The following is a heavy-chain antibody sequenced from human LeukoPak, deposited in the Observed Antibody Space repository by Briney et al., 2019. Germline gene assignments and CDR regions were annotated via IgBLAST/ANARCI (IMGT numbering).Heavy chain of an antibody. CDR3: AREGYYDSSGYYRKDDAFDI. V-gene: IGHV4-61*01. J-gene: IGHJ3*02. CDR1: GGSISSSSYY. Sequence: PSETLSLTCTVSGGSISSSSYYWSWIRQPPGKGLEWIGYIYYSGSTNYNPSLKSRVTISVDTSKNQFSLKLSSVTAADTAVYYCAREGYYDSSGYYRKDDAFDIWGQGTMVTVSS. CDR2: IYYSGST. D-gene: IGHD3-22*01.